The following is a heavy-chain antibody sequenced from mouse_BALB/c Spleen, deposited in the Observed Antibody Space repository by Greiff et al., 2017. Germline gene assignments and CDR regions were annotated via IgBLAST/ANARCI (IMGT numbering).Heavy chain of an antibody. CDR2: IDPANGNT. CDR1: GFNIKDTY. V-gene: IGHV14-3*02. CDR3: APIDYYGIDY. Sequence: VQLQQSGAELVKPGASVKLSCTASGFNIKDTYMHWVKQRPEQGLEWIGRIDPANGNTKYDPKFQGKATITADTSSNTAYLQLSSLTSEDTAVYYCAPIDYYGIDYWGQGTTLTVSS. D-gene: IGHD1-1*01. J-gene: IGHJ2*01.